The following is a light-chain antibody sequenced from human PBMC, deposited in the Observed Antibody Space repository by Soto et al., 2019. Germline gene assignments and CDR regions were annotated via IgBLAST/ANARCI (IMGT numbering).Light chain of an antibody. CDR2: AAS. CDR1: QSISSY. J-gene: IGKJ2*01. V-gene: IGKV1-39*01. Sequence: DIQMTQSPSSLSASVGDRVTITCRASQSISSYLNWYQQKPGKAHKLLIYAASSLQSGVPSRFRGSESGTELTLTISSLQPEDFATYYCQQSYSTPYTFGQGTKLELK. CDR3: QQSYSTPYT.